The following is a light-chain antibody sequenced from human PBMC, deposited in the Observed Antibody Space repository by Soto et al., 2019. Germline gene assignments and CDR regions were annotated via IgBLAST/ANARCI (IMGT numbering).Light chain of an antibody. CDR3: ASWDNNLNGPI. J-gene: IGLJ2*01. CDR1: SPDFG. Sequence: QSALTQPASVSGSPGQSITISCSGISPDFGVSWYQHFPGKAPKLLIYKNNQRPSGVSDRFSGSRSGTSASLAITGLRVDDEADYYCASWDNNLNGPIFGGGTQLTVL. CDR2: KNN. V-gene: IGLV1-47*01.